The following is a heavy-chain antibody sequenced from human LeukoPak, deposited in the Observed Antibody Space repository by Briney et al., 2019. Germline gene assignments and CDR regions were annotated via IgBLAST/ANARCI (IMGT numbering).Heavy chain of an antibody. CDR1: GGSFSGYY. D-gene: IGHD6-6*01. Sequence: SETLSPTCAVYGGSFSGYYWSWIRQPPGKGLEWIGEINHSGSTNYNPSLKSRVTISVDTSKNQFSLKLSSVTAADTAVYYCAATPSSIAARYGPYYYYGMDVWGQGTTVTVSS. J-gene: IGHJ6*02. V-gene: IGHV4-34*01. CDR2: INHSGST. CDR3: AATPSSIAARYGPYYYYGMDV.